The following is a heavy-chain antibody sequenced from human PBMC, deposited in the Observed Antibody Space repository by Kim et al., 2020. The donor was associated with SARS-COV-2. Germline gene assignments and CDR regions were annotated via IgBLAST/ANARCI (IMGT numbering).Heavy chain of an antibody. J-gene: IGHJ4*02. D-gene: IGHD3-22*01. V-gene: IGHV3-74*01. Sequence: GGSLRLSCAASGFTFSSYWMHWVRQVPGKGLVWVSRIKSDGSSTSYAGSVKGRFTISRDNAKNTLYLQMNSLRAEDTAVYYCARDTRGYYANWGEGTLVT. CDR3: ARDTRGYYAN. CDR1: GFTFSSYW. CDR2: IKSDGSST.